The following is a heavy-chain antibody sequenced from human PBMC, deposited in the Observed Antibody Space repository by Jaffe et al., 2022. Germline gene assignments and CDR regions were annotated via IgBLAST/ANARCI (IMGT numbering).Heavy chain of an antibody. J-gene: IGHJ3*02. CDR2: INAGNGNT. V-gene: IGHV1-3*01. CDR3: ARVITSSGWYGEVDAFDI. Sequence: QVQLVQSGAEVKKPGASVKVSCKASGYTFTSYAMHWVRQAPGQRLEWMGWINAGNGNTKYSQKFQGRVTITRDTSASTAYMELSSLRSEDTAVYYCARVITSSGWYGEVDAFDIWGQGTMVTVSS. CDR1: GYTFTSYA. D-gene: IGHD6-19*01.